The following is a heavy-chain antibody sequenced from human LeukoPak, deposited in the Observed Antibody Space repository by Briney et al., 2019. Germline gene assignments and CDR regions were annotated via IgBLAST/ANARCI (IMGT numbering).Heavy chain of an antibody. CDR2: ISSGSGSTI. CDR3: AREFRSKDY. D-gene: IGHD4-11*01. Sequence: GGSLRLSCAASGFTFSDYYMSWIRQAPGKGLEWISYISSGSGSTIYYADSVKGRFTIPRDNAKNSLYLQMNSLRAEDTAVYYCAREFRSKDYWGQGTLVTVSS. CDR1: GFTFSDYY. J-gene: IGHJ4*02. V-gene: IGHV3-11*04.